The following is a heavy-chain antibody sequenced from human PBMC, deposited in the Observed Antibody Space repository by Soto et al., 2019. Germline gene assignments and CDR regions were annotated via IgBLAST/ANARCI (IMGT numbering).Heavy chain of an antibody. D-gene: IGHD3-10*01. J-gene: IGHJ3*02. CDR1: GFTVSSNY. CDR3: ARDLWSMVRGVMEASDI. CDR2: IYSGGST. V-gene: IGHV3-66*01. Sequence: GGSLRLSCAASGFTVSSNYMSWVRQAPGKGLEWVSVIYSGGSTYYADSVKGRFTISRDNSKNTLYLQMNSLRAEDTAVYYCARDLWSMVRGVMEASDIWGQGTMVTVSS.